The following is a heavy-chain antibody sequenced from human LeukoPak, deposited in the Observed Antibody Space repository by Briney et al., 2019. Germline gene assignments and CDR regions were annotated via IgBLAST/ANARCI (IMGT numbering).Heavy chain of an antibody. CDR3: AREQQAFLYFDY. J-gene: IGHJ4*02. V-gene: IGHV4-61*02. CDR1: GGSISSGSYY. Sequence: SETLSLTCTVSGGSISSGSYYWSWIRQPAGKGLEWIGRIYTSGSTNYNPSLKSRVTISVDTSKNQFSLKLSSVTAADTAVYYCAREQQAFLYFDYWGPGTLVTVSS. D-gene: IGHD6-13*01. CDR2: IYTSGST.